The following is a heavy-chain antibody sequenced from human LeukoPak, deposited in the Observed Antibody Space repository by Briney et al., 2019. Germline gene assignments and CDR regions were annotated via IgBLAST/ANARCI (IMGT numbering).Heavy chain of an antibody. J-gene: IGHJ3*02. D-gene: IGHD4-17*01. CDR2: IYYSGST. Sequence: SETLSLTCTVSGGSISSYYWSWIRQPPGKGLEWIGYIYYSGSTNYNPSLKSRVPISVDTSKNQFSLKLSSVTAADTAVYYCARDYGLGAFDIWGQGTMVTVSS. CDR1: GGSISSYY. V-gene: IGHV4-59*01. CDR3: ARDYGLGAFDI.